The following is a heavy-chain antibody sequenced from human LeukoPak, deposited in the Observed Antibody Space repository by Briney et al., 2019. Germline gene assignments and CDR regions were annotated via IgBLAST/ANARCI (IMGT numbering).Heavy chain of an antibody. V-gene: IGHV3-7*01. Sequence: GGSLRLSCAASGFTFSSYWMSWVRQAPGKELEWVANMIQDGSEKYYVGSVKGRFTISRDNGKNSLYLQMNSLRAEDTAVYYCAREKSGRILDYWGQGTLVTVSS. J-gene: IGHJ4*02. D-gene: IGHD2-21*01. CDR3: AREKSGRILDY. CDR1: GFTFSSYW. CDR2: MIQDGSEK.